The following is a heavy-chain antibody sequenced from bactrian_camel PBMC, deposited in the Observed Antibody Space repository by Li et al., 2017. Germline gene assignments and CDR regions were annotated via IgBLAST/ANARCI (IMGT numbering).Heavy chain of an antibody. CDR3: AARDWIYGGRNCGWDEYNY. V-gene: IGHV3S53*01. D-gene: IGHD2*01. Sequence: HVQLVESGGGSVQAGGSLRLSCALPGTFYSAFCMGWYRQAPGKEREGVALMDSEGVIDYTHSVKGRFTLSKDSAKNTLYLQMNSLKAEDTAMYYCAARDWIYGGRNCGWDEYNYWGQGTQVTVS. CDR1: GTFYSAFC. CDR2: MDSEGVI. J-gene: IGHJ4*01.